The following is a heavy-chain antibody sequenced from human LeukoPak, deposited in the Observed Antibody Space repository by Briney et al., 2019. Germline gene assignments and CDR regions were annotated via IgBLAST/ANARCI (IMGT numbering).Heavy chain of an antibody. J-gene: IGHJ4*02. CDR1: GYSISSGFY. CDR2: IYHSGST. V-gene: IGHV4-38-2*02. Sequence: PSETLSLTCTVSGYSISSGFYWGWIRQPPGEGLECIGSIYHSGSTYYNPSLKSRVTISVDTSKHQFSLNLSSVTAADTAMYYCARAVGTSRNFFDYWGQGTLVTVSS. CDR3: ARAVGTSRNFFDY. D-gene: IGHD4-23*01.